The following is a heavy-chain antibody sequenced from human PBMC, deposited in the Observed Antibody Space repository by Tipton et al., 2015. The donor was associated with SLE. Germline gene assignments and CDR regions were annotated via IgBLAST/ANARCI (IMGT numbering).Heavy chain of an antibody. V-gene: IGHV4-34*01. D-gene: IGHD6-6*01. CDR2: INHSGST. CDR3: ARERIAARPNWYFDL. J-gene: IGHJ2*01. Sequence: LTCTVSGGSISSHYWSWIRQPPGKGLEWIGEINHSGSTNYNPSLKSRVTISVDTSKNQFSLKLSSVTAADTAVYYCARERIAARPNWYFDLWGRGTLVTVSS. CDR1: GGSISSHY.